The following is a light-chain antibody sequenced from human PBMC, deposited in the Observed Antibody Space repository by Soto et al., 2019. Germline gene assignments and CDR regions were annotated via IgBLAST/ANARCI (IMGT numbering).Light chain of an antibody. CDR3: QYYDSSLSGYV. CDR2: GNS. CDR1: SSNIGAGYD. V-gene: IGLV1-40*01. J-gene: IGLJ1*01. Sequence: QAVVTQPPSVSGAPGQRVTISCTGSSSNIGAGYDVHWYQQLPGTAPKLLIYGNSNRPSGVPDRFSGSKSGTSASLAITGLQAEDEADYYCQYYDSSLSGYVFGTGTQLTVL.